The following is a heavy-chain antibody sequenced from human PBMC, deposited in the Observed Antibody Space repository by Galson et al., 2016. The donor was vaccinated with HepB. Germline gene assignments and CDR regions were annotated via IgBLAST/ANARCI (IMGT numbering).Heavy chain of an antibody. CDR2: VGSAGDT. CDR1: GFTFSSSD. CDR3: ARAIRDSSGYSYDSFDI. D-gene: IGHD3-22*01. J-gene: IGHJ3*02. Sequence: SLRLSCAASGFTFSSSDIHWVRQTTGKSLEWVSGVGSAGDTYYSGSVKGRFTIPRENAKSSLYLQMNSLRVGDTAVYFCARAIRDSSGYSYDSFDIWGQGTMVTVSS. V-gene: IGHV3-13*01.